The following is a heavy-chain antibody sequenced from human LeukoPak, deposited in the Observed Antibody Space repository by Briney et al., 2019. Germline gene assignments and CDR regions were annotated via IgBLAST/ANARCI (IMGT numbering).Heavy chain of an antibody. Sequence: GGSLRLSCAASGFTFSSYAMSRVRQAPGKGLEWVSAISGSGGSTYYADSVKGRFTISRDNSKNTLYLQMNSLRAEDTAVYHCAKSGYGDYVNWFDPWGQGTLVTVSS. J-gene: IGHJ5*02. CDR2: ISGSGGST. CDR1: GFTFSSYA. V-gene: IGHV3-23*01. D-gene: IGHD4-17*01. CDR3: AKSGYGDYVNWFDP.